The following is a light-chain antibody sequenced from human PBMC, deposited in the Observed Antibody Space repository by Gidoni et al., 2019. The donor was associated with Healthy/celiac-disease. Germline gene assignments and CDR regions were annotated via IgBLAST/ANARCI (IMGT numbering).Light chain of an antibody. J-gene: IGKJ2*01. CDR2: GAS. Sequence: SCRASQSVSSNLAWYQQKPGQAPRLLIYGASTRATGIPARFSGSGSGTEFTLTISSLQSEDFAVYYCQQYNNWPPGYTFGQXTKLEIK. CDR1: QSVSSN. V-gene: IGKV3-15*01. CDR3: QQYNNWPPGYT.